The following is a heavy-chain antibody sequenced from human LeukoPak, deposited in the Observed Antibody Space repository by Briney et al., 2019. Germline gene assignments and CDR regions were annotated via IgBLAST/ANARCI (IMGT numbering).Heavy chain of an antibody. Sequence: PGGSLRLSCAASGFTFSGYSMNWVRQAPGKGLEWVSVIYSGGSTYYADSVKGRFTISRDNSKNTLYLQMNSLRAEDTAVYYCAKLYSSGWYVDYWGQGTLVTVSS. D-gene: IGHD6-19*01. V-gene: IGHV3-53*01. CDR2: IYSGGST. CDR1: GFTFSGYS. J-gene: IGHJ4*02. CDR3: AKLYSSGWYVDY.